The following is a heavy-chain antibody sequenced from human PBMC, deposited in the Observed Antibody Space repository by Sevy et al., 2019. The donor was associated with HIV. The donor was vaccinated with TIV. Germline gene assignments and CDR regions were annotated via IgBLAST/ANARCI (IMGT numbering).Heavy chain of an antibody. CDR3: AKEGCGYNYDSSGYFHS. CDR1: GFTFSSYA. V-gene: IGHV3-23*01. Sequence: GGSLRLSCAASGFTFSSYAMSWVRQAPGKGLEWVSAISGSGGSTYYADSVKGQFTISRDNSKNTVYLQLNSLRAEDSAVSYCAKEGCGYNYDSSGYFHSWGQGTLVTVSS. D-gene: IGHD3-22*01. J-gene: IGHJ4*02. CDR2: ISGSGGST.